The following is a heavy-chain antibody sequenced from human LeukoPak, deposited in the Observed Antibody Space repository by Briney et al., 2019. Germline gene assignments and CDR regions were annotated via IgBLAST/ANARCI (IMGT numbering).Heavy chain of an antibody. CDR1: GYTFSNHG. CDR2: ISADNGNT. CDR3: ARDLHLVEPLVNFDY. Sequence: ASVKVSCKASGYTFSNHGISWVRQAPGQGLEWMGWISADNGNTNYAQKFQGRVTMTTDTSTSTAYMGMRGLRSDDTAVYYCARDLHLVEPLVNFDYWGQGTLVTVSS. D-gene: IGHD2-2*01. J-gene: IGHJ4*02. V-gene: IGHV1-18*01.